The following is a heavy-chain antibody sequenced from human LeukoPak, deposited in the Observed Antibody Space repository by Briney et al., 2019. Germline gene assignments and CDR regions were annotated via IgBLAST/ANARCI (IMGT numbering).Heavy chain of an antibody. CDR1: GFTFSSYA. J-gene: IGHJ4*02. CDR3: AKAPLGMSSGGSCYFDY. V-gene: IGHV3-23*01. D-gene: IGHD2-15*01. CDR2: ISGSGGST. Sequence: GGSLRLSCAASGFTFSSYAMSWVRQAPGKGLEWVSAISGSGGSTYYADSVKGRFTISRDNSKNTLYLQMNSLRAEDTAVYYCAKAPLGMSSGGSCYFDYWGQGTLVTVSS.